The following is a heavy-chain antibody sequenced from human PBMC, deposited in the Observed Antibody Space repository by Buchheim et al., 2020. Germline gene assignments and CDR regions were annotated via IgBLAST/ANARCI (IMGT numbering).Heavy chain of an antibody. J-gene: IGHJ6*02. CDR2: IYYSGST. CDR3: ARAYGMDV. CDR1: GGSISSYY. V-gene: IGHV4-59*01. Sequence: QVQLQESGPGLVKPSETLSLTCTVSGGSISSYYWSWIRQPPGKGLEWIGYIYYSGSTNYNPSLKSRVTISVDTSKNQFSLKLSSETAADTAVYYCARAYGMDVWGQGTT.